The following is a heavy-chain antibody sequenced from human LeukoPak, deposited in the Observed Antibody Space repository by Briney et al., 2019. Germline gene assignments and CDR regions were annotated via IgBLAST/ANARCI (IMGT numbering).Heavy chain of an antibody. V-gene: IGHV6-1*01. CDR3: ARDQGGAVAGTIVY. D-gene: IGHD6-19*01. Sequence: SQTLSLTCAISGDSVSSNSAAWNWIRQSLSRGLEWLGRTYYRSKWYNDYAVSVKSRITINPDTSKNQFSLQLNSVTPEDTAVYSCARDQGGAVAGTIVYWGQGTLVTVSS. CDR2: TYYRSKWYN. CDR1: GDSVSSNSAA. J-gene: IGHJ4*02.